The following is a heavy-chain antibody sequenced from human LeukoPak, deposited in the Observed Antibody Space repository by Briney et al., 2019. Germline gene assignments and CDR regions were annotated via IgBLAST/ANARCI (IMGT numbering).Heavy chain of an antibody. CDR2: ILGNGHAS. D-gene: IGHD6-19*01. Sequence: GGSLRLSCTASGFTFSSYPMHWVRQAPGKGLEYVSAILGNGHASFYADSVKDRFTISRDNSKNTLYLQMGSLRPDDMALYYCARDTTSGWSFDYWGQGTQVTVSS. CDR1: GFTFSSYP. V-gene: IGHV3-64*02. J-gene: IGHJ4*02. CDR3: ARDTTSGWSFDY.